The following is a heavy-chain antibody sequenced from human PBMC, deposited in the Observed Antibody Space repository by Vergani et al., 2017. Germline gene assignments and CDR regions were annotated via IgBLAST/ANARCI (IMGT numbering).Heavy chain of an antibody. CDR3: ARDGQVEYLQF. V-gene: IGHV1-69*01. J-gene: IGHJ1*01. Sequence: QVQLVQSGAEVKKPGASVKVSCKASGYTFTGYYMHWVRQAPGQGLEWMGGIIPVLGTADYAQKFQGRVTITADESTRTAYMELNSLRSEDTALYYCARDGQVEYLQFWGQGTLLTVSS. CDR1: GYTFTGYY. CDR2: IIPVLGTA.